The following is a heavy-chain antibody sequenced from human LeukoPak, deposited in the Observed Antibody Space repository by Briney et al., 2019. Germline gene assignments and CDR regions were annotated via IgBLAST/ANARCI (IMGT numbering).Heavy chain of an antibody. V-gene: IGHV4-39*01. CDR2: IYYSGST. J-gene: IGHJ6*03. Sequence: SSETLSLTCTVSGGSISSSSYYWGWIRQPPGKGLEWIGSIYYSGSTYYNPSLKSRVTISVDTSKNQFPLKLSSVTAADTAVYYCARHVRAGAYYYYYMDVWGKGTTVTVSS. D-gene: IGHD2-8*01. CDR3: ARHVRAGAYYYYYMDV. CDR1: GGSISSSSYY.